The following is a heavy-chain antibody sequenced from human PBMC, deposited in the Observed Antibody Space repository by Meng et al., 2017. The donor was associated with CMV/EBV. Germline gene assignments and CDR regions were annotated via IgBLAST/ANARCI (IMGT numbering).Heavy chain of an antibody. CDR1: GGSISSYY. CDR3: ARALSGELLDY. D-gene: IGHD1-26*01. V-gene: IGHV4-59*01. Sequence: SETLSLTCTVSGGSISSYYWSWIRQPPGKGLEWIGYIYYSGSTNYNPSLKSRVTISVDTSKNQSSLKLSSVTAADTAVYYCARALSGELLDYWGQGTMVTVSS. J-gene: IGHJ4*02. CDR2: IYYSGST.